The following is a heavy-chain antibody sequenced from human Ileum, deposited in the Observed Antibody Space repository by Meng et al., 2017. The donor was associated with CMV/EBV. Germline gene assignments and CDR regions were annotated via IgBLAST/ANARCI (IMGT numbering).Heavy chain of an antibody. D-gene: IGHD2/OR15-2a*01. J-gene: IGHJ2*01. CDR1: GFSINDHY. CDR3: AKDNSNWTFDF. V-gene: IGHV3-72*01. Sequence: GGSLRLSCAASGFSINDHYMDWVRQAPGKGLEWVGRTKDKTASFITEYATSVKGRFTISRDNSKNSLYLQMNSLKTEDTAMYYCAKDNSNWTFDFWGRGTLVTVSS. CDR2: TKDKTASFIT.